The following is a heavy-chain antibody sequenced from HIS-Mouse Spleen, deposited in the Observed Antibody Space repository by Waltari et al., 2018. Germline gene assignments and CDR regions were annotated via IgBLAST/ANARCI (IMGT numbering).Heavy chain of an antibody. CDR3: ARASRDLLLPRYFDL. V-gene: IGHV4-59*01. CDR2: YYSGST. J-gene: IGHJ2*01. CDR1: GCSISRYY. Sequence: QVQLQESGPGLVKPSETLSLTCTVSGCSISRYYWSWSRQPPGKGLEWIGYYSGSTNYNPSLKSRVTISVDTSKTQFSLKLSSVTAAATAVYYCARASRDLLLPRYFDLWGRGTLVTVSS.